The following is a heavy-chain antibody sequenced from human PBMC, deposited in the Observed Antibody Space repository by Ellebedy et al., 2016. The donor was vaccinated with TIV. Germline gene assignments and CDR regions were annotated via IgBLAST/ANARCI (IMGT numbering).Heavy chain of an antibody. V-gene: IGHV3-30*14. CDR1: GFTFSRYP. J-gene: IGHJ6*02. CDR3: VRGSRTVGGIYYYTGMDV. D-gene: IGHD3-16*01. CDR2: ISYDGGNK. Sequence: PGGSLRLSCAASGFTFSRYPMHWVRQAPGKGLEWVAVISYDGGNKYHADSVKGRFTISRENAKNSLYLQMNSLSGEDTAVYYCVRGSRTVGGIYYYTGMDVWGQGTTVTGSS.